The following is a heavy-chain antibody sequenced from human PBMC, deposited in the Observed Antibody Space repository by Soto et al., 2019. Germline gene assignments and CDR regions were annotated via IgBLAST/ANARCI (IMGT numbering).Heavy chain of an antibody. CDR2: IIPIFGTA. CDR1: GGTFSSYA. Sequence: ASVKVSCKASGGTFSSYAISWVRQAPGQGLEWMGGIIPIFGTANYAQKFQGRVTITADESTSTAYMELSSLRSEDTAVYYCARDFGSAAPASEYGMDVWGQGTTVTVSS. J-gene: IGHJ6*02. D-gene: IGHD6-13*01. CDR3: ARDFGSAAPASEYGMDV. V-gene: IGHV1-69*13.